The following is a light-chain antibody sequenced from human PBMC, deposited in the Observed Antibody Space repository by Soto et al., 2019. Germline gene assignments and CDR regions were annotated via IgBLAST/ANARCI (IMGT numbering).Light chain of an antibody. CDR3: QQYGSSPT. CDR2: GAS. J-gene: IGKJ5*01. CDR1: QSISNL. V-gene: IGKV3-20*01. Sequence: EIVLAQSPGTLSLSPGERATLSCRASQSISNLLAWYQQKPGQAPRLLIYGASTRATGIPDRFSGSGSGTDFTLTISRLEPEDFAVYYCQQYGSSPTFGQGTRLEI.